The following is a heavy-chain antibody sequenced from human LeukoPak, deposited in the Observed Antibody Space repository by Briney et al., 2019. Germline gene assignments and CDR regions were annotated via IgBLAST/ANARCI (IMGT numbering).Heavy chain of an antibody. V-gene: IGHV1-2*02. D-gene: IGHD3-22*01. CDR3: ARDYYYDSSGYYDY. J-gene: IGHJ4*02. Sequence: ASVKVSCKASGCTFTGYYMHWVRQAPGQGLEWMGWINPNSGGTNYAQKFQGRVTMTRDTSISTAYMELSRLRSDDTAVYYCARDYYYDSSGYYDYWGQGTLVTVSS. CDR2: INPNSGGT. CDR1: GCTFTGYY.